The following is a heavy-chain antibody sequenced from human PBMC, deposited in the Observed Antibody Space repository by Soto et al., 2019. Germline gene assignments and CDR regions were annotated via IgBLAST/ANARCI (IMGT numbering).Heavy chain of an antibody. Sequence: SETLSLTCAVAGDAVRSSDFYWTWIRQPPAKPLEWIGYVYSTGTTNYSPSLKSRVDMSVDTSENQFSLKVRSVTAADAAVYFCPRVSKLVDQKDCKSAYFYAMDVWGHGTTVTVYS. CDR1: GDAVRSSDFY. J-gene: IGHJ6*02. CDR2: VYSTGTT. D-gene: IGHD6-6*01. V-gene: IGHV4-61*08. CDR3: PRVSKLVDQKDCKSAYFYAMDV.